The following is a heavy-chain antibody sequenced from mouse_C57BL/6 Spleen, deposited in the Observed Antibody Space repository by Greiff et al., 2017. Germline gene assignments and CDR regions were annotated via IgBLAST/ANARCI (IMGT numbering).Heavy chain of an antibody. Sequence: QVQLKQPGAELVMPGASVKLSCKASGYTFTSYWMHWVKQRPGQGLEWIGEIDPSDSYTNYNQKFKGKSTLTVDKSSSTAYMQLSSLTSEDSAVYYCARRQYYEGDFDYWGQGTTLTVSS. CDR1: GYTFTSYW. CDR2: IDPSDSYT. J-gene: IGHJ2*01. CDR3: ARRQYYEGDFDY. D-gene: IGHD1-1*01. V-gene: IGHV1-69*01.